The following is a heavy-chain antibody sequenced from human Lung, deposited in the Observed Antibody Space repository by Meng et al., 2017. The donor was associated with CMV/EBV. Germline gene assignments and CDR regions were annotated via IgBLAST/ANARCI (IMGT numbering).Heavy chain of an antibody. Sequence: SETXSLXXTVSGGSVSSGSYYWSWIRQPPGKGLEWIGYVHYSGSTNYNPSLKSRVTISLDTSKNQFPLRLSSVTAADTAVYFCARFLDSWFYFDSWGQGTPVXVSS. CDR2: VHYSGST. CDR3: ARFLDSWFYFDS. V-gene: IGHV4-61*01. CDR1: GGSVSSGSYY. D-gene: IGHD6-13*01. J-gene: IGHJ4*02.